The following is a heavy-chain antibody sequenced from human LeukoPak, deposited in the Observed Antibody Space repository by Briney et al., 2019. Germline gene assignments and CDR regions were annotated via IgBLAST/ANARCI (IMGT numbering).Heavy chain of an antibody. D-gene: IGHD6-19*01. CDR3: ARHQWHYYYYMGV. V-gene: IGHV4-39*01. J-gene: IGHJ6*03. Sequence: PETLSLTCTVPGGSISSSSYYWGWIRQPPGKGLEWIGSIYYSGDTYYNPSLKSRRVTISVDTSKNQFSLRLSSVTAADTAVYYCARHQWHYYYYMGVWGKGSTVTVSS. CDR1: GGSISSSSYY. CDR2: IYYSGDT.